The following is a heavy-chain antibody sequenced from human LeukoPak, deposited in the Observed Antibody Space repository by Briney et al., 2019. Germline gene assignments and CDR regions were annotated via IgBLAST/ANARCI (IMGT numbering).Heavy chain of an antibody. CDR3: ARASVGLSGDCCHFDY. D-gene: IGHD2-21*02. Sequence: PGGSLRLSCAASGFTFSSYAMSWVRQAPGKGLEWVSAISGSGGSTYYADSVKGRFTISRDNSRNTLYLQMNSLRAEDTAVYYCARASVGLSGDCCHFDYWGRGTLVTVSS. CDR2: ISGSGGST. J-gene: IGHJ4*02. V-gene: IGHV3-23*01. CDR1: GFTFSSYA.